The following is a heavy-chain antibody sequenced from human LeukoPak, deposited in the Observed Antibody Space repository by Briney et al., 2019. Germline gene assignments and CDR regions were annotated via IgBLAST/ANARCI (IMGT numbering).Heavy chain of an antibody. CDR3: ARVQYSSSWETYYFDY. CDR2: ISAYNGNT. Sequence: ASVKVSCKASGYTFTSYDISWVRQAPGQGLEWMGWISAYNGNTNYAQKLQGRVTMTTDTSTSTAYMELRSLRSDDTAVYYCARVQYSSSWETYYFDYWGQGTLVTVSS. J-gene: IGHJ4*02. V-gene: IGHV1-18*01. D-gene: IGHD6-13*01. CDR1: GYTFTSYD.